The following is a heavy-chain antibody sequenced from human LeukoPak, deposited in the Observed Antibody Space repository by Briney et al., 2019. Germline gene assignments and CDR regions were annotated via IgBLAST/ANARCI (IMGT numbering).Heavy chain of an antibody. CDR3: ARAQWRTYSYYYMDV. Sequence: PGGSLRLSCAASGFTVSFNYMSWVRQAPGKGLEWISVIYSGGSTYYADSVKGRFTISRDDSKNTLYLQMNSLRAEDMAIYYCARAQWRTYSYYYMDVWGKGTTVTVSS. J-gene: IGHJ6*03. D-gene: IGHD6-19*01. V-gene: IGHV3-53*01. CDR2: IYSGGST. CDR1: GFTVSFNY.